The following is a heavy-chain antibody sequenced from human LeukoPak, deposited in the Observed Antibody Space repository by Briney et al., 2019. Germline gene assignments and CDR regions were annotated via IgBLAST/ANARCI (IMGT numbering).Heavy chain of an antibody. CDR3: GKRELWHGSGEDA. CDR2: ISGSGDRT. J-gene: IGHJ6*02. V-gene: IGHV3-23*01. D-gene: IGHD3-10*01. Sequence: WIRQLPGKGLEWVSAISGSGDRTYYAESVKGRFSISRDNSKNTLYLQMHSLRAEDTAVYYCGKRELWHGSGEDAWGQGTTVTVSS.